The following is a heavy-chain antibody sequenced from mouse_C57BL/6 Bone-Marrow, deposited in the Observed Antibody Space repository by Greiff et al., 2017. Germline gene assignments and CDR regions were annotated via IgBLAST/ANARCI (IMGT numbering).Heavy chain of an antibody. CDR2: IWTGGGT. D-gene: IGHD1-1*01. Sequence: VTLMESGPGLVAPSQSLSITCPVSGFSLTSYAISWVRQPPGKGLEWLGVIWTGGGTNYNSALKSRLSISKDNSKSQVFLKMNSLQTDDTARYYCARSSYYYSYYFDYWGQGTTLTVSS. V-gene: IGHV2-9-1*01. CDR3: ARSSYYYSYYFDY. J-gene: IGHJ2*01. CDR1: GFSLTSYA.